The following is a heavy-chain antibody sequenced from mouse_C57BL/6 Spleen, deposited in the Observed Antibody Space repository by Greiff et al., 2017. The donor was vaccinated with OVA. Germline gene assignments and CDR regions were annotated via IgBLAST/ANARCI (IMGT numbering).Heavy chain of an antibody. D-gene: IGHD2-4*01. CDR1: GYAFSSYW. CDR2: IYPGDGDT. Sequence: QVQLKESGAELVKPGASVKISCKASGYAFSSYWMNWVKQRPGKGLEWIGQIYPGDGDTNYNGKFKGKATLTADKSSSTAYMQLSSLISEDSAVYFCARPIYYDYDWYFDVWGTGTTVTVSS. V-gene: IGHV1-80*01. CDR3: ARPIYYDYDWYFDV. J-gene: IGHJ1*03.